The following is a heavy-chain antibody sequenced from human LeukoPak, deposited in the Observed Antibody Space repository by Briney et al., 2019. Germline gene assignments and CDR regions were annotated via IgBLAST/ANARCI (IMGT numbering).Heavy chain of an antibody. Sequence: SVKVSCKASGGTFSSYAISWVRQAPGQGLEWMGGIIPIFGTANYAQKFQGRVTITADESTSTAYMELSSLRSEDTAVYYCASTGGYSSSRGPGGDYWGQGTLVTVSS. CDR3: ASTGGYSSSRGPGGDY. CDR2: IIPIFGTA. CDR1: GGTFSSYA. J-gene: IGHJ4*02. D-gene: IGHD6-13*01. V-gene: IGHV1-69*13.